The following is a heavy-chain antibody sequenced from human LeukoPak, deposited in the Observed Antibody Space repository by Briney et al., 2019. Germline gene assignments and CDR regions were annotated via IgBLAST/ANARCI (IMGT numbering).Heavy chain of an antibody. J-gene: IGHJ4*02. CDR1: GGSISSSNW. CDR3: ARHREYCTSTSCYPFDFDY. CDR2: IYYSGST. Sequence: PSGTLSLTCAVSGGSISSSNWWSWVRQPPGKGLEWIGEIYYSGSTYYNPSLKSRVTISVDTSKNQFSLKLSSVTAADTAVYYCARHREYCTSTSCYPFDFDYWGQGTLVTVSS. V-gene: IGHV4-4*02. D-gene: IGHD2-2*01.